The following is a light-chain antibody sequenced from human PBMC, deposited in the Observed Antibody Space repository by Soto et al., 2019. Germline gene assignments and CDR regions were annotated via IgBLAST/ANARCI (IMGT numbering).Light chain of an antibody. Sequence: EIVLTQSPGTLSLSPGERAILSCRASQSVSSSDLAWYQQKPGQAPRLLIYGASSRATGIPDRFSGSGSGTDFTLTISRLEPEDFAVYYRQQYGSSQWTFGQGTKVEIK. CDR2: GAS. V-gene: IGKV3-20*01. CDR3: QQYGSSQWT. J-gene: IGKJ1*01. CDR1: QSVSSSD.